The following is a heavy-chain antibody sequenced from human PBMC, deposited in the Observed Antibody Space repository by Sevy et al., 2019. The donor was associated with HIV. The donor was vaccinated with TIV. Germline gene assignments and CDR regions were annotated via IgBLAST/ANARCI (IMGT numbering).Heavy chain of an antibody. CDR3: SSIPDP. J-gene: IGHJ5*02. CDR1: VFSFSDAW. CDR2: VKSKTDGGTT. Sequence: GGSLRLSCAASVFSFSDAWMSWVRQAPGKGLEWVGRVKSKTDGGTTDYAEPVKGRFTISRDDSKNMVYLQMNSLKTDDTAVYYCSSIPDPWGQGTLVTVSS. V-gene: IGHV3-15*01. D-gene: IGHD2-21*01.